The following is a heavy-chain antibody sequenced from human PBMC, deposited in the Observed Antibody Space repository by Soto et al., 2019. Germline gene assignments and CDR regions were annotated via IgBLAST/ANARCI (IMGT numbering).Heavy chain of an antibody. V-gene: IGHV1-69*13. CDR2: IIPIFGTA. CDR1: GGTFSSYA. CDR3: ARGSIAARPDKSDYYYYGMDV. D-gene: IGHD6-6*01. Sequence: SVKVSCKASGGTFSSYAISWVRQAPGQGLEWMGGIIPIFGTANYAQKFQGRVTITADESTSTAYMELSSLRSEDTAVYYCARGSIAARPDKSDYYYYGMDVWGQGTTVTVS. J-gene: IGHJ6*02.